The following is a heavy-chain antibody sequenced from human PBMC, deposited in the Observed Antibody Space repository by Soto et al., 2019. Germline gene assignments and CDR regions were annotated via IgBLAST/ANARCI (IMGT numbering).Heavy chain of an antibody. D-gene: IGHD5-12*01. V-gene: IGHV1-2*04. CDR3: ARGSTRSGYGDMYYYYGMDV. CDR1: GYTFTGYY. CDR2: INPNSGGT. J-gene: IGHJ6*02. Sequence: ASVKVSCKASGYTFTGYYMDWVRQAPGQGLEWMGWINPNSGGTNYAQKFQGWVTMTRDTSISTAYMELSRLRSDDTAVYYCARGSTRSGYGDMYYYYGMDVWGQGTTVTVSS.